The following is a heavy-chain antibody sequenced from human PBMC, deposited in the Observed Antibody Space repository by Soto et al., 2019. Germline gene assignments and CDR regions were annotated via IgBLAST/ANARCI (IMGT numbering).Heavy chain of an antibody. D-gene: IGHD3-10*01. Sequence: QVQLQESGPGLVKPSGTLSLTCAVSGGSISSSNWWRWVLQPPGRGLEWSGAIYHSGNTNYNPSLKSLVTRAVDTTSNQFSLKLRSVTAAGPAVSDCESRWGEGRVDYGGRGTLVTVSS. V-gene: IGHV4-4*02. CDR2: IYHSGNT. CDR3: ESRWGEGRVDY. J-gene: IGHJ4*02. CDR1: GGSISSSNW.